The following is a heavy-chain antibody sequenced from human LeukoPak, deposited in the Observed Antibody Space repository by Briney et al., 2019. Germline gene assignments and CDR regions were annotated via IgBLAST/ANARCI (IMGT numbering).Heavy chain of an antibody. CDR2: ISATGDNT. CDR1: RFSFNSYV. Sequence: GGSLRLSCAASRFSFNSYVMSWDRQAPGKGLECVSGISATGDNTYYADSVKGRFTISRDNSKNTLYLQMNSLRVEDTAVYYCAKVSGRIQIWPQPFGDGMDVWGQGTTVTVSS. J-gene: IGHJ6*02. D-gene: IGHD5-18*01. V-gene: IGHV3-23*01. CDR3: AKVSGRIQIWPQPFGDGMDV.